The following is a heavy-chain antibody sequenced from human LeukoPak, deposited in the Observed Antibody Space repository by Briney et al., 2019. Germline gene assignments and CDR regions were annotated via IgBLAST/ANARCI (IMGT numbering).Heavy chain of an antibody. CDR3: ARGLTLAAAGDAFDI. CDR1: GFTFSSYA. J-gene: IGHJ3*02. V-gene: IGHV3-33*01. CDR2: IWSDGNNK. D-gene: IGHD6-13*01. Sequence: PGESLRLSCAASGFTFSSYAMHWVRQAPGKGLEWVAIIWSDGNNKYYADSVKGRFTISRDNSKNTLYLQMNSLRAEDTAVYYCARGLTLAAAGDAFDIWGQGTMVTVSS.